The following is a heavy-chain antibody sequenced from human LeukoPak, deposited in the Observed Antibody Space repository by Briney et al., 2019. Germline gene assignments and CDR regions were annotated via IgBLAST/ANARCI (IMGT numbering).Heavy chain of an antibody. V-gene: IGHV3-21*01. CDR1: GFTFSSYY. CDR3: AREGRSEVGADYFDY. J-gene: IGHJ4*02. CDR2: ISSSSSNI. D-gene: IGHD1-26*01. Sequence: KSGGSLRLSCAASGFTFSSYYMNWVRQAPGKGLEWVSSISSSSSNIYYADSVKGRFTISRDNAKNSLYLQMNSLRAEDTAVYYCAREGRSEVGADYFDYWGQGTLVTVSS.